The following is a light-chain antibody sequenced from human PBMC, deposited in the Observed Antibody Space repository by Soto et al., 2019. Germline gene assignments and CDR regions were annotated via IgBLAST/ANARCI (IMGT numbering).Light chain of an antibody. Sequence: QSALTQPASVSGSPGQSITISCTGTSSDVGSYNLVSWYQQHPGKAPKLTIYEGSKRPSGVSNRFSGSKSGNTASLTISGLQAEDEADYYCCSYAGSSTSVVFGGGTKVTVL. CDR2: EGS. CDR1: SSDVGSYNL. CDR3: CSYAGSSTSVV. J-gene: IGLJ2*01. V-gene: IGLV2-23*01.